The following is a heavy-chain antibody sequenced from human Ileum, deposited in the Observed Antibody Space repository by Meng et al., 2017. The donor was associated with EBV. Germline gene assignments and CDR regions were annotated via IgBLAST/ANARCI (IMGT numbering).Heavy chain of an antibody. D-gene: IGHD2-21*02. V-gene: IGHV4-61*08. CDR1: NRSVSSYGYY. CDR2: MSYTGST. Sequence: PLLEASPGRVKPSETSSLTCSVYNRSVSSYGYYWTWIRQPPGKGLEWIGYMSYTGSTNYKSTLKSRVTISVDKSKNQFSLKLSSVTAADTAVYYCARERGGGDRGIQWGQGTLVTVSS. CDR3: ARERGGGDRGIQ. J-gene: IGHJ4*02.